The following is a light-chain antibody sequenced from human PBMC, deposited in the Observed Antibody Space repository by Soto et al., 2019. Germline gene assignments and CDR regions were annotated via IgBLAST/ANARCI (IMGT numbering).Light chain of an antibody. CDR3: QQYFSSPNT. CDR2: DAS. Sequence: EIVLTKSPGTLSLSPGGRGTLSCRASQSISNYLAWYQQKPGQAPRLLIYDASSRATGIPARFSGSGSGTDFSLTISGLQPEDFATYYCQQYFSSPNTFGQGTRLEIK. V-gene: IGKV3-20*01. J-gene: IGKJ5*01. CDR1: QSISNY.